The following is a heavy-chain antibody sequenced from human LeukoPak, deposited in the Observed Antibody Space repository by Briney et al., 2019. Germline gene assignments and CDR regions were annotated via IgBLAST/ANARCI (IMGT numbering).Heavy chain of an antibody. CDR1: GGSISSGGYY. Sequence: TLSLTCTVSGGSISSGGYYWSWIRQPPGKGLEWIGYIYHSGSTYYNPSLKSRVTISVDRSKNQFSLKLSSVTAADTAVYYCARERVAAAGTEEHWGQGTLVTVSS. CDR2: IYHSGST. J-gene: IGHJ4*02. CDR3: ARERVAAAGTEEH. D-gene: IGHD6-13*01. V-gene: IGHV4-30-2*01.